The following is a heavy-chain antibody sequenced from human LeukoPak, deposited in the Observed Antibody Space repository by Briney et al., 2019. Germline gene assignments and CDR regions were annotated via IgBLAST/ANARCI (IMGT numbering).Heavy chain of an antibody. Sequence: ASVKVSCKVSGYTFTDYYMHWVQQAPGKGLEWMGLVDPEDGETIYAEKFQGRVTITADESTSTAYMELSSLRSEDTAVYYCARASRGTVTPSWFDPWGQGTLVTVSS. D-gene: IGHD4-17*01. CDR2: VDPEDGET. V-gene: IGHV1-69-2*01. CDR1: GYTFTDYY. CDR3: ARASRGTVTPSWFDP. J-gene: IGHJ5*02.